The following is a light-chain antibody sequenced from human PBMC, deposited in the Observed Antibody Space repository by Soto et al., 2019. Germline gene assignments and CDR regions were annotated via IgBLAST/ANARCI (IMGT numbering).Light chain of an antibody. CDR1: NSNIGRNP. CDR3: SAWDDSLNGPV. V-gene: IGLV1-44*01. CDR2: STN. Sequence: QSVLTQPPSASGTPGQRVTMSCSGSNSNIGRNPVNCYQQLPGTAPKVLISSTNQRPSGVPDRFSGSKSGTSASLAISGLQSEDEADYYCSAWDDSLNGPVFGGGTKLTVL. J-gene: IGLJ3*02.